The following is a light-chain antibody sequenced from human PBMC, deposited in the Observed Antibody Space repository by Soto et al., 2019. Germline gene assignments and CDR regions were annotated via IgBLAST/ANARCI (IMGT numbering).Light chain of an antibody. J-gene: IGLJ1*01. Sequence: QSVLTQPPSVSGAPGQRVTISCTGSSSNIGAHYDVHWYQQLPGTAPKLLIYGNSNRPSGVPDRFSGSKSGTSASLAITGLQAEDEADYYCQSYDTSYVFGTGTKVTVL. CDR3: QSYDTSYV. V-gene: IGLV1-40*01. CDR1: SSNIGAHYD. CDR2: GNS.